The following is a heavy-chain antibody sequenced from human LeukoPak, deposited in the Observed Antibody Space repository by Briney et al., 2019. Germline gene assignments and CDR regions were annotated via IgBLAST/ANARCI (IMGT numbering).Heavy chain of an antibody. CDR3: AKRGVVIRVILVGFHKEAYYFDS. Sequence: GGSLRLSCVVSGITLSNYGMSWVRQAPGTGLEWVAGISGSGGSTNYADSVKGRFTISRDNPKNTLYLQMNSLRAEDTAVYFCAKRGVVIRVILVGFHKEAYYFDSWGQGALVTVSS. V-gene: IGHV3-23*01. CDR2: ISGSGGST. J-gene: IGHJ4*02. CDR1: GITLSNYG. D-gene: IGHD3-22*01.